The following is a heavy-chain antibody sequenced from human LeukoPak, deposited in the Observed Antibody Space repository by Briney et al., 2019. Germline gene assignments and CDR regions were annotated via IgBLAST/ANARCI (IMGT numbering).Heavy chain of an antibody. CDR2: INHSGST. Sequence: SETLSLTCAVYGGSFSGYYWSWIRQPPGKGLEWIGEINHSGSTNYNPSLKSRVTISVDTSKNQFSLKLSPVTAADTAVYYCAREWRIRDYYYYMDVWGKGTTVTVSS. J-gene: IGHJ6*03. V-gene: IGHV4-34*01. D-gene: IGHD5-12*01. CDR1: GGSFSGYY. CDR3: AREWRIRDYYYYMDV.